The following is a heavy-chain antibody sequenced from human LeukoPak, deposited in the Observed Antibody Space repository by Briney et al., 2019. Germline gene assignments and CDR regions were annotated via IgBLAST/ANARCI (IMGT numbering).Heavy chain of an antibody. J-gene: IGHJ4*02. CDR1: GFTVSSNY. D-gene: IGHD3-16*01. CDR3: ARLSGSYAFDY. CDR2: INSGGGT. V-gene: IGHV3-66*04. Sequence: GGSLRLSCAASGFTVSSNYMTWVRQAPGKGLEWVSLINSGGGTYYADSVKGRFTISRDNSKNTLYLQLNSLRAEDTAVYYCARLSGSYAFDYWGQGTLVTVSS.